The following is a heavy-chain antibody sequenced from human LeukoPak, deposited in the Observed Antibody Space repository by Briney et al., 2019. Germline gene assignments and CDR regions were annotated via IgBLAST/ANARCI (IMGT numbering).Heavy chain of an antibody. CDR2: ISSSGSTI. D-gene: IGHD3-22*01. Sequence: GGSLRLSCAASGFTFSSYEMNWVRQAPGKGLEWVSYISSSGSTIYYADSVKGRFTISRDNAKNSLYLQMNSLRAEDTAVYYCTRHVYYDSSGYYGDDAFDIWGQGTMVTVSS. CDR3: TRHVYYDSSGYYGDDAFDI. V-gene: IGHV3-48*03. CDR1: GFTFSSYE. J-gene: IGHJ3*02.